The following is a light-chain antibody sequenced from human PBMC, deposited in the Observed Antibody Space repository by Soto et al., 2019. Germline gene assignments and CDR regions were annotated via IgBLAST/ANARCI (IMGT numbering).Light chain of an antibody. J-gene: IGKJ2*01. CDR2: DAS. V-gene: IGKV3-11*01. Sequence: EIVLTQSPATLSLSPGERATLSCRASQSVNNYLAWYQQKPGQAPRLLIYDASNRATGIPARFSGSGSATAFTLPLSSLEPEASAVYYCHPRNTWTPGMSTFGQRTKLEIK. CDR3: HPRNTWTPGMST. CDR1: QSVNNY.